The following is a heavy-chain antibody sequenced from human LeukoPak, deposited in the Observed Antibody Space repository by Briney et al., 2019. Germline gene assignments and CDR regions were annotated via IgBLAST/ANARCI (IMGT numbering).Heavy chain of an antibody. Sequence: NPSETLSLTCTVSGGSIGSYYWSWIRQPAGKGLEWIGRIYTSGGTVYNPSLKSRVTMSVDTSKNQFSLKLSSVTAADTAVYYCASSNYGATWEGGFDYWGQGTLVTVSS. CDR3: ASSNYGATWEGGFDY. V-gene: IGHV4-4*07. CDR1: GGSIGSYY. CDR2: IYTSGGT. J-gene: IGHJ4*02. D-gene: IGHD4/OR15-4a*01.